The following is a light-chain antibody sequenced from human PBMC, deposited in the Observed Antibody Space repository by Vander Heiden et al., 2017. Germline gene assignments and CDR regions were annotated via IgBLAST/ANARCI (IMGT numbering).Light chain of an antibody. CDR3: QQLKSYPQT. V-gene: IGKV1-9*01. J-gene: IGKJ1*01. CDR1: QGISSY. CDR2: AAS. Sequence: DIQLTQSPSFLSASVGDRVTITCRASQGISSYLAWYQQKPGKAPKLLIYAASALQSGVPSRFSGSGSGTEFTLTISSLQPEDFATYYCQQLKSYPQTFGQGTKVEIK.